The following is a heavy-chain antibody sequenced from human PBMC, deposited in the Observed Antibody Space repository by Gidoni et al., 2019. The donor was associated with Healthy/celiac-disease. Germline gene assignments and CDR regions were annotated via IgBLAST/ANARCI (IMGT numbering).Heavy chain of an antibody. D-gene: IGHD4-17*01. V-gene: IGHV3-7*03. CDR3: ARGMGYGVDY. CDR1: GFTLSSYW. CDR2: IKQDGSVK. Sequence: EVQLVESGGGLVQPGGSLRLSCAASGFTLSSYWMSWVRQAPGKGLEWVANIKQDGSVKYYVDSVKGRFTISRDNAKNSLYLQMNSLRAEDTAVYYCARGMGYGVDYWGQGTLVTVSS. J-gene: IGHJ4*02.